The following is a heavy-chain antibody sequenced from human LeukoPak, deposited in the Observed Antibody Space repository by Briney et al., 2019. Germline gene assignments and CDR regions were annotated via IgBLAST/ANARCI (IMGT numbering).Heavy chain of an antibody. CDR2: ISWNSGRI. CDR3: ASSSWYSGGAFDI. CDR1: GFTFDDYA. J-gene: IGHJ3*02. D-gene: IGHD6-13*01. V-gene: IGHV3-9*01. Sequence: GGSLRLSCAASGFTFDDYAMHWVRQAPGKGLEWVSGISWNSGRIGYVDSVKGRFTISRDNVKDSLYLQMNSLRAEDTAVYYCASSSWYSGGAFDIWGQGTMVTVSS.